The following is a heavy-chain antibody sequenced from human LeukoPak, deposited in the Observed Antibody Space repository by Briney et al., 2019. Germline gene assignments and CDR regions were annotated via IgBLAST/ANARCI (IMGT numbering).Heavy chain of an antibody. Sequence: PGGSXRXXWAASGFTFSSYSMNWVRQAPGKGREGGSSISSSSSYTYYADSVKGRFTISRDNAKNSLYLQMNSLRAEDTAVYYCARDLGLQWSVGYWGQGTLVTVSS. CDR3: ARDLGLQWSVGY. V-gene: IGHV3-21*01. CDR2: ISSSSSYT. CDR1: GFTFSSYS. J-gene: IGHJ4*02. D-gene: IGHD2-15*01.